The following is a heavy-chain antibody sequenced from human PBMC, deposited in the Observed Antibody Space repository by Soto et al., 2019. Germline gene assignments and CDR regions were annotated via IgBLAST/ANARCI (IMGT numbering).Heavy chain of an antibody. V-gene: IGHV1-18*01. CDR3: ARDRDSSSWFYYYYGMDV. CDR2: ISAYNGNT. D-gene: IGHD6-13*01. J-gene: IGHJ6*02. Sequence: QVQLVQSGAEVKKPGASVKVSCKASGYTFTSYGISWVRQAPGQGLQLMGWISAYNGNTNYAQKRQGRVTMTTDTSNSTADMELRSLRYDDTAVDYCARDRDSSSWFYYYYGMDVWGQGTAVTFSS. CDR1: GYTFTSYG.